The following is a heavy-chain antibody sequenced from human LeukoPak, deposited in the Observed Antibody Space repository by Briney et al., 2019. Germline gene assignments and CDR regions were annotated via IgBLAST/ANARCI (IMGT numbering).Heavy chain of an antibody. V-gene: IGHV3-30*18. CDR2: ISYDGSNK. CDR3: AKDRGDY. Sequence: GGSLRLSCAASGFTFSSYGMHWVRQAPGKGLEWVAVISYDGSNKYYADSVKGRFTISRDNSKNTLYLQMNSLRAEDTAEYYCAKDRGDYWGQGTLVTVSS. CDR1: GFTFSSYG. J-gene: IGHJ4*02.